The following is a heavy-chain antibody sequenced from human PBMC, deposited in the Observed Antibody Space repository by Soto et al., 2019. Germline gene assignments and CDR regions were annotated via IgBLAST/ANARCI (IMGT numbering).Heavy chain of an antibody. CDR2: MNPNTGTT. V-gene: IGHV1-8*02. J-gene: IGHJ4*02. CDR1: GGTFSSYA. Sequence: ASVKVSCTASGGTFSSYAISLVRQAPGQGLEWMGWMNPNTGTTSYAQKFQGRVTMTRNTSISTAYMELSSLRSEDTAVYYCAREITGKFPNWGQGTLVTVSS. CDR3: AREITGKFPN. D-gene: IGHD1-20*01.